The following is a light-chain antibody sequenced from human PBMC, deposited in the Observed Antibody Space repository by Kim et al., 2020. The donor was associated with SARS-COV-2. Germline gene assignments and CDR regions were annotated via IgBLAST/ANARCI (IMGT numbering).Light chain of an antibody. J-gene: IGLJ2*01. CDR3: CSYAGSVV. CDR1: SSDVGGYDY. CDR2: DVS. Sequence: QSALTQPHSVSGSPGQSVTVSCTGTSSDVGGYDYVSWYQQHPGKAPKLMIYDVSKRPSGVPDRFSGSKSGNTASLTISGLQTEDEANYYCCSYAGSVVFGGGTQLTVL. V-gene: IGLV2-11*01.